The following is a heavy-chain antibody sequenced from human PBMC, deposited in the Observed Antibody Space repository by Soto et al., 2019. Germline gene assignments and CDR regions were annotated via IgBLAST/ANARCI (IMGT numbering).Heavy chain of an antibody. V-gene: IGHV3-74*01. CDR2: ISDDGTIT. D-gene: IGHD3-3*01. CDR3: VTAVDYDFWSGTTHYGMDV. CDR1: GLTFRQYW. Sequence: PGGSLRLSCAASGLTFRQYWMHWVRQAPGQGLVWVSRISDDGTITDYADSVKGRFTVSRDNARNTHSLQMNSLRSEDTAVYFCVTAVDYDFWSGTTHYGMDVWGQGTTVTVSS. J-gene: IGHJ6*02.